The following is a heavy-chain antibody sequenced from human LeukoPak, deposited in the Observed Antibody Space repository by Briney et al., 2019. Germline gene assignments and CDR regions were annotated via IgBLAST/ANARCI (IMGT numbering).Heavy chain of an antibody. CDR2: INPNSGGT. CDR3: ARDPGTGTTAWFDP. CDR1: GYTLTGYY. V-gene: IGHV1-2*02. D-gene: IGHD1-7*01. Sequence: GASLKVSSKASGYTLTGYYMHWVRQAPGQGLDWMGWINPNSGGTNYAQKFQGRVTMTRDTSISTAYMELSRLRSDDTAVYYCARDPGTGTTAWFDPWGQGTLVTVSS. J-gene: IGHJ5*02.